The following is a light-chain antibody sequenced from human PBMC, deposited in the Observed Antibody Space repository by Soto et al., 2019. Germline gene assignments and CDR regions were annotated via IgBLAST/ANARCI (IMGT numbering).Light chain of an antibody. CDR2: AAS. CDR1: QSISTY. Sequence: DIQTTQYPSSLSASVGDRVTITCRASQSISTYLNWYQQKPGKAPKFLIYAASSLQSGVPSRFSGSASGTDFTLTISSLQPEDFATYYCQQSYRTPWTFGQGTKVDIK. CDR3: QQSYRTPWT. J-gene: IGKJ1*01. V-gene: IGKV1-39*01.